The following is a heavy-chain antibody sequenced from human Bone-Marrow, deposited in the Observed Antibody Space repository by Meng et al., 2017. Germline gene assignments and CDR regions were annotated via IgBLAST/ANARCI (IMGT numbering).Heavy chain of an antibody. Sequence: QVQLQQWAAGLLRPSETLSITCGVYGGSFRGYFWAWIRQPPGKGLEWIGEINHRGSTNYNPSLKSRVTISVDTSKSQVSLNLSSVTAAYTAVYYCARQKFSYGLGPPAYWGQGTLVTVSS. CDR1: GGSFRGYF. J-gene: IGHJ4*02. CDR2: INHRGST. D-gene: IGHD5-18*01. CDR3: ARQKFSYGLGPPAY. V-gene: IGHV4-34*01.